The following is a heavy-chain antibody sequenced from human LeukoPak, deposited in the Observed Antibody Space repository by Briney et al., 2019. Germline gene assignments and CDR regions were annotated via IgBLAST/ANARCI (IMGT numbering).Heavy chain of an antibody. V-gene: IGHV4-34*01. D-gene: IGHD3-22*01. J-gene: IGHJ4*02. CDR1: GGSFSGYY. Sequence: SETLSLTCAVYGGSFSGYYWSWIRQPPGKGLEWIGEINHSGSTNYNPSLKSRVTISVDTSKNQFSLKLSSVTAADTAVYYCARRRRIAMIVVVITAYFDYWGQGTLVTVSS. CDR3: ARRRRIAMIVVVITAYFDY. CDR2: INHSGST.